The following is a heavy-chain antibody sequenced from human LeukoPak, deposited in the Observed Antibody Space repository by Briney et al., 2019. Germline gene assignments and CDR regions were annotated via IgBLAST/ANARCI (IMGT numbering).Heavy chain of an antibody. Sequence: GGSLRLSCVGSGFTFSTSWVHWVRQAPGQGLVWLSRINADGGTINYVDSVKDRFTVSRDNAKNTLYLQMNSLGVEDTAIYYCARAGSYRFDYWGPGTQVTVSS. CDR3: ARAGSYRFDY. CDR2: INADGGTI. CDR1: GFTFSTSW. D-gene: IGHD3-16*02. J-gene: IGHJ4*02. V-gene: IGHV3-74*01.